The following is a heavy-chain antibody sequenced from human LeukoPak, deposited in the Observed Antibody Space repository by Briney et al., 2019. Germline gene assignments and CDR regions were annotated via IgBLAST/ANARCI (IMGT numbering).Heavy chain of an antibody. D-gene: IGHD2-2*01. CDR2: INPNSGGT. CDR1: GGTFSSYA. J-gene: IGHJ3*02. CDR3: ASGVVVPAAISGDAFDI. Sequence: ASVKVSCKASGGTFSSYAISWVRQAPGQGLEWMGWINPNSGGTNYAQKFQGRVTMTRDTSISTAYMELSRLRSDDTAVYYCASGVVVPAAISGDAFDIWGQGTMVTVSS. V-gene: IGHV1-2*02.